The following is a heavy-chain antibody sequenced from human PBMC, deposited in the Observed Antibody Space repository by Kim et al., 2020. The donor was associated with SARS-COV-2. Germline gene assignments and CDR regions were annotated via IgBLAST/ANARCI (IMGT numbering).Heavy chain of an antibody. V-gene: IGHV4-34*01. CDR1: GGSFSGYQ. CDR2: INDSGST. CDR3: ARGVPGY. Sequence: SETLSITCAVYGGSFSGYQWSWIRQSPGKGLEWIGQINDSGSTNYNPSLKSRVTISVDTSKNRFSLKLTSVTAADTAVYYCARGVPGYWGQGTLVTVSS. J-gene: IGHJ4*02.